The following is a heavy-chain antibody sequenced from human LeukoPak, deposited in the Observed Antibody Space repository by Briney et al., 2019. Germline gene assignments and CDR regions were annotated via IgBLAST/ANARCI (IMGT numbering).Heavy chain of an antibody. V-gene: IGHV5-51*01. Sequence: GESLKISCQGSGYSFNSYWIAWLRQMPGKGLEWMGIIYPGDSDTRYSPSFRGQITISADNSINTAYLRWSSLKASDTAMYYWARAYYCGGGSCKLEYWGQGTLVTVSS. CDR3: ARAYYCGGGSCKLEY. CDR2: IYPGDSDT. CDR1: GYSFNSYW. J-gene: IGHJ4*02. D-gene: IGHD2-15*01.